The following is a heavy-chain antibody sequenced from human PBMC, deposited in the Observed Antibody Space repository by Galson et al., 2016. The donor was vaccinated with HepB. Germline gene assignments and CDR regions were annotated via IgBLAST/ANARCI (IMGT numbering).Heavy chain of an antibody. Sequence: LVKPTQTLTLTCTFSGFSLSTSGMCVSWIRQPPGKALEWLARIDWDDDKYYSTSLKTRPTISKDTSKTQVVLTMTNMDPVDTATYYCARTRMDTANLYGMDXWGQGTTVTVSS. CDR2: IDWDDDK. CDR1: GFSLSTSGMC. CDR3: ARTRMDTANLYGMDX. J-gene: IGHJ6*02. D-gene: IGHD5-18*01. V-gene: IGHV2-70*11.